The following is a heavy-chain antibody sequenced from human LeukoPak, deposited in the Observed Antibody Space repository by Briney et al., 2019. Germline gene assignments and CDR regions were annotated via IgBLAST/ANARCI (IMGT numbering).Heavy chain of an antibody. CDR1: GGSISSYY. Sequence: PSETLSLTCTVSGGSISSYYWSWIRQPAGKGLEWIGRIYTSGSTNYNPSLKSRVTMSVDTSKNQFSLKLSSVTAADTAVYYCASDQYCSSTSCSAVCDYWGQGTLVTVSS. V-gene: IGHV4-4*07. J-gene: IGHJ4*02. CDR3: ASDQYCSSTSCSAVCDY. CDR2: IYTSGST. D-gene: IGHD2-2*01.